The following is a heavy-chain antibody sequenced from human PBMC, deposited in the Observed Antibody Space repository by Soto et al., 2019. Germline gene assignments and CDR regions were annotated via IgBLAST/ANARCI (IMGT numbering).Heavy chain of an antibody. CDR1: GGTFSSYA. J-gene: IGHJ6*02. CDR2: IIPIFGTA. V-gene: IGHV1-69*01. D-gene: IGHD6-19*01. Sequence: QVQLVQSGAEVKKPGSSVKVSCKASGGTFSSYAISWVRQAPGQGLEWMGGIIPIFGTANYAQKFQGRVTITADESTSTAYMELSSLRSEDTAVYYCARPLKRYSSGWYDYYYGMDVWGQGTTVTVSS. CDR3: ARPLKRYSSGWYDYYYGMDV.